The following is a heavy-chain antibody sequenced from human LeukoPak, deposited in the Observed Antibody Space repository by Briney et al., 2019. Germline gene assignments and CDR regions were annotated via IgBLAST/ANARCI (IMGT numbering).Heavy chain of an antibody. V-gene: IGHV3-66*01. CDR3: AREGRYYDSSGYRNFDY. D-gene: IGHD3-22*01. J-gene: IGHJ4*02. CDR2: IYSGGST. CDR1: GFTVSSNY. Sequence: GGSLRLSCAASGFTVSSNYMSWVRQAPGKGLEWVSVIYSGGSTYYADSVKGRFTISRDNSKNTLYLQMNSLRAEDTAVYYCAREGRYYDSSGYRNFDYWGQGTLVTVSS.